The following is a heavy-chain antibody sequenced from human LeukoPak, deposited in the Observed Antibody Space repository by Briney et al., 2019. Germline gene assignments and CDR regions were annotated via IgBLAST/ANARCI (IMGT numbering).Heavy chain of an antibody. J-gene: IGHJ6*04. Sequence: PGGSLRLHCSASGFTFSSYAMHWGRQAPGKGLEYVSAISSNGGSTYYADSVKGRFTISRDNSKNTLYLQMSSLRAEDTAVYYCALLRYSFYGMDVWGKGTTVTVSS. V-gene: IGHV3-64D*06. CDR3: ALLRYSFYGMDV. D-gene: IGHD3-9*01. CDR2: ISSNGGST. CDR1: GFTFSSYA.